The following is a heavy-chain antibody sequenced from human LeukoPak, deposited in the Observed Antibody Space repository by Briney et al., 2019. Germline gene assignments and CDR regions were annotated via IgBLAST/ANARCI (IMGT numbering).Heavy chain of an antibody. CDR2: ISSSSSYI. V-gene: IGHV3-21*01. Sequence: GGSLRLSCAASGFTFSSYAMSWVRQAPGKGLEWVSSISSSSSYIYYADSVKGRFTISRDNAKNSLYLQMNSLRAEDTAVYYCASTGELAVAGQTLNWFDPWGQGTLVTVSS. J-gene: IGHJ5*02. CDR3: ASTGELAVAGQTLNWFDP. D-gene: IGHD6-19*01. CDR1: GFTFSSYA.